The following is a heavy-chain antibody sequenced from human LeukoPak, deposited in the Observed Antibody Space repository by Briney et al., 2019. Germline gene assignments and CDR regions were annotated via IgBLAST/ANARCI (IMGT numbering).Heavy chain of an antibody. J-gene: IGHJ4*02. CDR3: AKDRGYDILTGLDY. D-gene: IGHD3-9*01. V-gene: IGHV3-30*18. CDR2: ISYDGSNK. Sequence: GRSLRLSCAVSGFTFSSYGMHWVRQAPGKGLEWVAVISYDGSNKYYADSVKGRFTISRDNSKNTLYLQMNSLRAEDTAVYYCAKDRGYDILTGLDYWGQGTLVTVSS. CDR1: GFTFSSYG.